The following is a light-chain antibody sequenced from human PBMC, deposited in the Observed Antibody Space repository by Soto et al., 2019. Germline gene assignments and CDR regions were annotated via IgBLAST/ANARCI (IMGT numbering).Light chain of an antibody. Sequence: EIVLTQSPGTLSLSPGERATLSCRASQSVNNNFLAWYQQKRGQAPRLLIYGASSRATGIPDRFSGRGSGTDFTLTISRLEPGDFAMYYCQQYDSLPRTFGQGTRVEVK. V-gene: IGKV3-20*01. CDR3: QQYDSLPRT. CDR1: QSVNNNF. CDR2: GAS. J-gene: IGKJ1*01.